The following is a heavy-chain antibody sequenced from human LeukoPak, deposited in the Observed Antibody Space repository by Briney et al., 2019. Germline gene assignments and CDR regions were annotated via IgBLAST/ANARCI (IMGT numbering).Heavy chain of an antibody. CDR1: GGTLSTYA. J-gene: IGHJ6*02. Sequence: SVKVSCKASGGTLSTYAISWVRQAPGQGLEWMGGIIPMVGTAHYAQKFQGRVTITADESTSTAYMELSSLRSEDTAVYYCAITYYGDRRCYGNTYYSYYTDVWGQGTTVTVFS. D-gene: IGHD2-21*01. V-gene: IGHV1-69*13. CDR3: AITYYGDRRCYGNTYYSYYTDV. CDR2: IIPMVGTA.